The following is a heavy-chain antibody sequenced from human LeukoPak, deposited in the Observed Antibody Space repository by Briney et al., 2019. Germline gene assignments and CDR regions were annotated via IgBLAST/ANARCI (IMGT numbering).Heavy chain of an antibody. CDR2: INWNGGST. Sequence: GGSLRLSCAASGFTFDDYGTSWVRQAPGKGLEWVAGINWNGGSTGYADSVKGRFTISRDNAQNSLYLQMNSLRAEDSAVYYCARDSRGYDRYYFDYWGQGTLVAVSS. CDR1: GFTFDDYG. CDR3: ARDSRGYDRYYFDY. V-gene: IGHV3-20*04. J-gene: IGHJ4*02. D-gene: IGHD5-12*01.